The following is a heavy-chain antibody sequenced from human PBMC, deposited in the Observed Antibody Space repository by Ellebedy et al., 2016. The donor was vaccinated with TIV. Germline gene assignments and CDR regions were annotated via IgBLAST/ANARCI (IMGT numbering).Heavy chain of an antibody. Sequence: PGGSLRLSCAASGFPFSSFEFNWVSQSPGKGLEWVSYISSSCTTKYYADSVKGRFTISRDNAKNSLYLQRNSLRAEDTAVYYCAAAHYYFYGKDVWGQGTRVTVSS. CDR1: GFPFSSFE. CDR3: AAAHYYFYGKDV. V-gene: IGHV3-48*03. D-gene: IGHD2-15*01. J-gene: IGHJ6*02. CDR2: ISSSCTTK.